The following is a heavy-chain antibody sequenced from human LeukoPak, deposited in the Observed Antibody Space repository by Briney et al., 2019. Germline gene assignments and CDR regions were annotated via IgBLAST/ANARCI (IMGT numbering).Heavy chain of an antibody. V-gene: IGHV3-74*01. J-gene: IGHJ4*02. CDR1: GFTFSSYW. D-gene: IGHD6-13*01. CDR3: ARRVGIAAQYYFDY. Sequence: GGSLRLSCAASGFTFSSYWMHWVRQAPGKGLVWVSRINSGGSSTSYADSVKGRFTISRDNAKNTLYLQMNSLRAEDTAVYYCARRVGIAAQYYFDYWGQGTLVTVSS. CDR2: INSGGSST.